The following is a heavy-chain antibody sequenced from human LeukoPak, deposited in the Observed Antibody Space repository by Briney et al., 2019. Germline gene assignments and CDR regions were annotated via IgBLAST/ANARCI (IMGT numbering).Heavy chain of an antibody. CDR1: GFTFDDYG. Sequence: GGSLRLSCAASGFTFDDYGMSWVRQAPGKGLEWVSGINWNGGSTGYADSVKGRFTISRDNAENSLYLQLNSLRAEDTALYFCARNSRDNGANSGWGQGTLVTVSS. V-gene: IGHV3-20*04. J-gene: IGHJ4*02. D-gene: IGHD4-23*01. CDR3: ARNSRDNGANSG. CDR2: INWNGGST.